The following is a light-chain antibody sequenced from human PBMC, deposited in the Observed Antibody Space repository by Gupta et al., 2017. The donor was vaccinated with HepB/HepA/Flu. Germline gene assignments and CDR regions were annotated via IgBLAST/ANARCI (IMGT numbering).Light chain of an antibody. CDR3: CSYAGSYTVV. J-gene: IGLJ2*01. V-gene: IGLV2-11*01. Sequence: QSALTQPRSVSGSPGPSVTISCTGTSSDVGGYNYVSWYQQHPRKAPQLMIYDVSKRPSGVPVRFSGSKSGNTASLTISALQAEDEADYYCCSYAGSYTVVFGGGTKLTVL. CDR1: SSDVGGYNY. CDR2: DVS.